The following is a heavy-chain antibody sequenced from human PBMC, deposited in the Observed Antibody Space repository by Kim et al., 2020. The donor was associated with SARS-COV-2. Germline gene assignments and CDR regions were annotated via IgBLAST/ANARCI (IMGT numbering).Heavy chain of an antibody. CDR1: GFTFKSYA. Sequence: GGSLRLSCAASGFTFKSYAMTWVRQAPGKGLVWVAAISGGGVSTYSAYSVTGRFTISRDNSKNTLYLQMNSLRLEDTAVYYCAKSADSIAPIDFWGQGT. V-gene: IGHV3-23*01. CDR3: AKSADSIAPIDF. D-gene: IGHD3-22*01. J-gene: IGHJ4*02. CDR2: ISGGGVST.